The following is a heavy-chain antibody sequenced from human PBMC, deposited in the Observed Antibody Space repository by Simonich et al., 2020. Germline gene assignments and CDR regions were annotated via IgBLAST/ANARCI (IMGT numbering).Heavy chain of an antibody. CDR2: ISSSSSYI. CDR1: GFTFSSYS. D-gene: IGHD3-3*01. J-gene: IGHJ4*02. V-gene: IGHV3-21*01. CDR3: ARKRFLEWFFDY. Sequence: EVQLVESGGGLVKPGGSLRLSCAASGFTFSSYSMNWVSQGPGKGRGVFSSISSSSSYIYYADSVKGRCTISRENAKNSLYLQMNSLRAEDTAVYYCARKRFLEWFFDYWGQGTLVTVSS.